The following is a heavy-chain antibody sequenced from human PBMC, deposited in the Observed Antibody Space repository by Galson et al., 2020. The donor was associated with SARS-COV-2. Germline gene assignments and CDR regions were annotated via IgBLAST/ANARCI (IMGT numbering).Heavy chain of an antibody. D-gene: IGHD1-26*01. CDR1: GGSISSYY. CDR3: ARDYPVVGATGGFDY. Sequence: SETLSLTCTVSGGSISSYYWSWIRQPPGKGLEWIGYLYYSGSTNYNPSLKSRVTISVDTSKNQFSLKLSSVTAADTAVYYCARDYPVVGATGGFDYWGQGTLVTVSS. CDR2: LYYSGST. V-gene: IGHV4-59*01. J-gene: IGHJ4*02.